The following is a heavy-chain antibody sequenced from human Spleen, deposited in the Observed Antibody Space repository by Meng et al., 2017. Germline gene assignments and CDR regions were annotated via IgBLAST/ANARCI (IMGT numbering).Heavy chain of an antibody. J-gene: IGHJ3*02. CDR3: ATKGGNSGSYHDAFDI. CDR2: IYPGDSDT. CDR1: GYSFTDYW. Sequence: GESLKISCKGSGYSFTDYWIGWVRQMPGKGLEWMGIIYPGDSDTRYSPSFQGQVTISVDKSISTAYLQWSSLKASDTAIYYCATKGGNSGSYHDAFDIWGQGTMVTVSS. V-gene: IGHV5-51*01. D-gene: IGHD1-26*01.